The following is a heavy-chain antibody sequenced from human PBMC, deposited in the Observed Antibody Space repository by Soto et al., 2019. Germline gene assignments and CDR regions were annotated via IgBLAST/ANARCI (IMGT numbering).Heavy chain of an antibody. CDR1: GGSINSSNW. CDR3: ARDIRYFIDY. D-gene: IGHD1-1*01. CDR2: IYHSGST. Sequence: PSETLSLTCAVSGGSINSSNWWTWVRQPPGQGLEWIGEIYHSGSTNYNPSLKSRVTISIDTSKNQFSLKLSSVTAADTAVYYCARDIRYFIDYWGQGTLVTVSS. J-gene: IGHJ4*02. V-gene: IGHV4-4*02.